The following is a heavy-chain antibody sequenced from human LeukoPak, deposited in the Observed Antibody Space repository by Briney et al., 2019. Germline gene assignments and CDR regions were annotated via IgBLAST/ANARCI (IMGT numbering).Heavy chain of an antibody. CDR3: ARESRAPRDY. Sequence: GGSLRLSCAASGFTFSSYEMNWVRQAPGKGLEWVSSISSSSSYIYYADSVKGRFTISRDNAKNSLYLQMNSLRAEDTAVYYCARESRAPRDYWGQGTLVTVSS. CDR2: ISSSSSYI. J-gene: IGHJ4*02. CDR1: GFTFSSYE. V-gene: IGHV3-21*01.